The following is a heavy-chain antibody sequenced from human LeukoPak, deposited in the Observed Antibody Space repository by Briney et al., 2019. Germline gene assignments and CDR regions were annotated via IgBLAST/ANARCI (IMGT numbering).Heavy chain of an antibody. CDR3: ASGSRSNGDYGTHGDY. V-gene: IGHV3-21*01. D-gene: IGHD4-17*01. J-gene: IGHJ4*02. Sequence: GGSLRLSCAASGFTFSSYAMSWVRQAPGKGLEWVSSISSTSNYIYYADSLKGRFTISRDNAKNSLYLQTNSLRAEDTAVYYCASGSRSNGDYGTHGDYWGQGTLVTVSS. CDR2: ISSTSNYI. CDR1: GFTFSSYA.